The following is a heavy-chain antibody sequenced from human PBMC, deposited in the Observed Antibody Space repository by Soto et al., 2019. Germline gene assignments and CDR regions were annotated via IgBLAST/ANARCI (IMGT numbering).Heavy chain of an antibody. CDR2: IIPIFGTA. CDR1: GYTFTSYY. Sequence: QVQLVQSGAEVKKPGASVKVSCKASGYTFTSYYMHWVRQAPGQGLEWMGGIIPIFGTANYAQKFQGRVTITADKSTSTAYMELSSLRSEDTAVYYCARGRSAYYYYGMDVWGQGTTVTVSS. CDR3: ARGRSAYYYYGMDV. V-gene: IGHV1-69*06. J-gene: IGHJ6*02.